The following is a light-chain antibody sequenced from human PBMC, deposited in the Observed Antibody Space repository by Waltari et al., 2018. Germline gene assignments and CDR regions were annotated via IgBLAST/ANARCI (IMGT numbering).Light chain of an antibody. V-gene: IGLV1-40*01. CDR1: GSQLGAGLD. Sequence: QSVLTQPPSVSGAPGQRVTISRPGNGSQLGAGLDVHRYQQLPRAAPKLLIYGSTSRPLGVPARFFGSTSGTSASLAITGLQAEDEADYYCQSYDTSLSVVFGGGTKLTVL. J-gene: IGLJ3*02. CDR3: QSYDTSLSVV. CDR2: GST.